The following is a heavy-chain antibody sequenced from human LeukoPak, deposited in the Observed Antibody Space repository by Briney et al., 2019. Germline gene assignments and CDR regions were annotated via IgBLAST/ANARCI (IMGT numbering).Heavy chain of an antibody. CDR2: IYYSGST. J-gene: IGHJ5*02. CDR3: ARGVDYGDANWFDP. CDR1: GGSISSYY. V-gene: IGHV4-59*01. Sequence: TTSETLSLTCTVSGGSISSYYWNWIRQPPGKGLEWIGYIYYSGSTNYNPSLKSRVTISVDTSKNQFSLKLSSVTAADTAVYYCARGVDYGDANWFDPWGQGTLVTVSS. D-gene: IGHD4-17*01.